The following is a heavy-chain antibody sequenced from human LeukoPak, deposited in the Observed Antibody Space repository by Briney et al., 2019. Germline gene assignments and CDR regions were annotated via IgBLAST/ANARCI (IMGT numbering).Heavy chain of an antibody. J-gene: IGHJ4*02. CDR2: IYYSGST. CDR3: ARDRVRGNSNPYFDY. CDR1: GGSVNSGTYY. D-gene: IGHD4-11*01. Sequence: SEALSLTCTVSGGSVNSGTYYWNWIRQPPGKGLEWIGYIYYSGSTNHNPSLKSRVTISVDTSENQFSLKLSSVTAADTAVYYCARDRVRGNSNPYFDYWGQGTLVTVSS. V-gene: IGHV4-61*01.